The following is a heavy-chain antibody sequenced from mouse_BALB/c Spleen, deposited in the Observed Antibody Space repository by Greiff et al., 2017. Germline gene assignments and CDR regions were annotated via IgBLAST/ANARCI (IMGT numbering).Heavy chain of an antibody. CDR2: ISSGGSYT. V-gene: IGHV5-9-4*01. D-gene: IGHD1-1*01. CDR1: GFTFSSYA. CDR3: ARAYYYGSSYGTFDY. Sequence: EVKLVESGGGLVKPGGSLKLSCAASGFTFSSYAMSWVRQSPEKRLEWVAEISSGGSYTYYPDTVTGRFTISRDNAKNTLYLEMSSLRSEDTAMYYCARAYYYGSSYGTFDYWGQGTTLTVSS. J-gene: IGHJ2*01.